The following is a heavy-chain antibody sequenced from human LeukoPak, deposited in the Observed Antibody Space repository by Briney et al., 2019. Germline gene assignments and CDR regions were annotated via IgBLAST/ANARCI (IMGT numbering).Heavy chain of an antibody. J-gene: IGHJ4*02. CDR1: GFIFSSFG. D-gene: IGHD5-18*01. CDR2: IHYDGSSV. V-gene: IGHV3-30*02. Sequence: PGGSLRLSCAASGFIFSSFGMHWVRQAPGKGLEWAAFIHYDGSSVHYADSVKGRFTISRDNAKNSLYLQMNSLRAEDTAVYYCARGGSDYGYYFDSWGQGTLVTVSS. CDR3: ARGGSDYGYYFDS.